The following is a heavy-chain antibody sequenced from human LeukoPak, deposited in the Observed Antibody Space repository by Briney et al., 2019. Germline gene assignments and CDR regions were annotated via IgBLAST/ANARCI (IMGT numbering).Heavy chain of an antibody. D-gene: IGHD5-24*01. CDR1: GYTFTSYY. CDR3: ARDRGDGYNTYYYYMDV. Sequence: WASVKVSCKASGYTFTSYYMHWVRQAPGQGLEWMGIINPSGGSTSYAQKFQGRVTMTRDTSTSTVYMELSSLRSEDTAVYYCARDRGDGYNTYYYYMDVWGKGTTVTVSS. V-gene: IGHV1-46*01. J-gene: IGHJ6*03. CDR2: INPSGGST.